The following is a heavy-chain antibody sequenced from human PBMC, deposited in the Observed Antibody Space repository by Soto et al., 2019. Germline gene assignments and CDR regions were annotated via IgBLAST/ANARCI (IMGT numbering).Heavy chain of an antibody. Sequence: QEQLQESGPGLVKPSQTLSLICTVSGGSISSGDSYWSWIRQPPGKGLEWIGYIYYNGNTNYNPSLKGRVTMLVATSKNQFSLKLRSVSAADTAVYYCARTAWGRHLVRGVTLSWLDPWGQGTLVTVSS. D-gene: IGHD3-10*01. CDR1: GGSISSGDSY. J-gene: IGHJ5*02. CDR3: ARTAWGRHLVRGVTLSWLDP. V-gene: IGHV4-30-4*08. CDR2: IYYNGNT.